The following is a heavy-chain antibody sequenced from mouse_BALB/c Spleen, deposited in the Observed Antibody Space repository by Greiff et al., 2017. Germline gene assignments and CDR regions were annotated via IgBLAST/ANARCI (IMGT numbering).Heavy chain of an antibody. Sequence: QVTLKESGPGILQPSQTLSLTCSFSGFSLSTSGMGVGWIRQPSGKGLEWLAHIYWDDDKRYNPSLKSRLTISKDTSRNQVFLKITSVDTADTASYYCARRYNGYGDYWGQGTSVTVSA. CDR2: IYWDDDK. J-gene: IGHJ4*01. CDR1: GFSLSTSGMG. V-gene: IGHV8-12*01. D-gene: IGHD2-3*01. CDR3: ARRYNGYGDY.